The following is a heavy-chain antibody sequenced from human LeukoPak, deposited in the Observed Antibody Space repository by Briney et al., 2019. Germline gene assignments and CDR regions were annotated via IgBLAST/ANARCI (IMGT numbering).Heavy chain of an antibody. CDR1: GGSISSYY. CDR3: ARGGYSYGGPFDY. D-gene: IGHD5-18*01. CDR2: IYYSGST. Sequence: SETLSLTCTVSGGSISSYYWSWIRQPPGKGLEWIGYIYYSGSTNYNPSLRSRVTISVDTSKNQFSLKLSSVTAADTAVYYCARGGYSYGGPFDYWGQGTLVTVSS. J-gene: IGHJ4*02. V-gene: IGHV4-59*01.